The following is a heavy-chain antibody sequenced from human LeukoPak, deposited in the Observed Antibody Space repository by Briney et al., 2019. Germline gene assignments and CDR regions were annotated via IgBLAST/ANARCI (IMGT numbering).Heavy chain of an antibody. V-gene: IGHV1-69*13. Sequence: GASVKVSCKASGGTFSSYAISWVRQAPGQGLEWMGGIIPIFGTANYAQKFQGRVTITADESTSTAYMELSSLRSEDTAVYYCARGGHDYGGYGSLDYWGQGTLVTVSS. CDR3: ARGGHDYGGYGSLDY. D-gene: IGHD4-17*01. CDR2: IIPIFGTA. CDR1: GGTFSSYA. J-gene: IGHJ4*02.